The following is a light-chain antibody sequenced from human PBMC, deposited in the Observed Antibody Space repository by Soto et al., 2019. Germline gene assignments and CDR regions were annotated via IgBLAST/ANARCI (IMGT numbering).Light chain of an antibody. V-gene: IGKV3-20*01. Sequence: EIVLTQSPGTLSLSPGERATLSCRASQSVSSSYLAWYQQKPGQAPRLLIYGASSRATGIPDRFNGSGSGTDFTSTISRREPEDFAVYYCQQNGSSPLFTFGPGTKVDIK. CDR1: QSVSSSY. J-gene: IGKJ3*01. CDR3: QQNGSSPLFT. CDR2: GAS.